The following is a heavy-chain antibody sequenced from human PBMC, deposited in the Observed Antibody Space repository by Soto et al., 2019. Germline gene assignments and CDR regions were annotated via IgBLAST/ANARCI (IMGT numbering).Heavy chain of an antibody. D-gene: IGHD2-2*01. CDR3: ARIYCTTTTCDSWFAP. CDR1: GYTFTTFC. CDR2: IDPGDTYA. Sequence: GESLKISCAGFGYTFTTFCISLVLQMPGKGLEWMGRIDPGDTYATYSPAFQGHVTISADKATSTAYLQWSSLKASDTAMYFCARIYCTTTTCDSWFAPWGQGTLVTVSS. V-gene: IGHV5-10-1*01. J-gene: IGHJ5*02.